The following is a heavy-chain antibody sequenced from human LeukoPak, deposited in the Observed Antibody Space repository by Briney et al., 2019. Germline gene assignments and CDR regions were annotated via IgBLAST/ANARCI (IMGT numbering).Heavy chain of an antibody. CDR2: ISWNSGSI. Sequence: GGSLRLSCAASGFTFDGYAMHWVRQAPGKGLEWVSGISWNSGSIGYADSVKGRFTISRDNAKNSLYLQMNSLRAEDMALYYCAKGVATITSLNWYFDLWGRGTLVTVSS. CDR1: GFTFDGYA. J-gene: IGHJ2*01. D-gene: IGHD5-12*01. CDR3: AKGVATITSLNWYFDL. V-gene: IGHV3-9*03.